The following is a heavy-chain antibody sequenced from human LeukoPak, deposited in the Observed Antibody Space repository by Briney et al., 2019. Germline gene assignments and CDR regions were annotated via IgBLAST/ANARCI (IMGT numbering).Heavy chain of an antibody. V-gene: IGHV3-30*01. D-gene: IGHD3-10*01. Sequence: GGSLRLSCAASGFTISSFAMHWVRQAPGKGLEWVALTSNDGDDKYYADSVKGRFTISRDNSKNTLYLQMNSLRAEDTAVYYCARGYYYGSGVVDYWGQGTLVTVSS. CDR3: ARGYYYGSGVVDY. CDR2: TSNDGDDK. CDR1: GFTISSFA. J-gene: IGHJ4*02.